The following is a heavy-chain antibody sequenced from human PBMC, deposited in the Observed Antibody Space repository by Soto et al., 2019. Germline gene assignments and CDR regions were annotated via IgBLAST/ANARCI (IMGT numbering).Heavy chain of an antibody. D-gene: IGHD1-26*01. V-gene: IGHV3-23*01. J-gene: IGHJ4*02. CDR3: AKILPLWRVGPPEY. CDR1: GFTFTSYA. CDR2: ISGSGGST. Sequence: EVQLLESGGGLVQPGGSLRLSCAASGFTFTSYAMSWVRQAPGKGLEWVSAISGSGGSTYYADSVKGRFTISRDNSKNTLYLQMNSLGAEDTAVYYCAKILPLWRVGPPEYWGQGTLVTVSS.